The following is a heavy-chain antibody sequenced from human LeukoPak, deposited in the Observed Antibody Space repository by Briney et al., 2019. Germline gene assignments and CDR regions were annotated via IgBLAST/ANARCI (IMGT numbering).Heavy chain of an antibody. D-gene: IGHD6-6*01. V-gene: IGHV3-48*03. J-gene: IGHJ4*02. CDR2: ISSSGTTI. CDR1: GFTLSSYE. Sequence: PGGSLRLSCAASGFTLSSYEMNWVRQAPGKGLEWVSYISSSGTTIYYADSVKGRFTISRDNAKNSLYLQMNSLRAEDTAVYHCARGHSGSFDYWGQGTLVTVSS. CDR3: ARGHSGSFDY.